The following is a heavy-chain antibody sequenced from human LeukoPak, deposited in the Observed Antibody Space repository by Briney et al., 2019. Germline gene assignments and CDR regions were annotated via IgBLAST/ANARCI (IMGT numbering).Heavy chain of an antibody. CDR3: ARDTKRSRARWENLGFDP. V-gene: IGHV1-18*01. Sequence: ASVKVSCKASGYTFSSYGISWVRQAPGQGLEWMGWISGYNDNTKYYAQKLQGRVTMTTDTSTSTAYMELRSLRSDDTAVYYCARDTKRSRARWENLGFDPWGQGTLVTVFS. CDR1: GYTFSSYG. J-gene: IGHJ5*02. CDR2: ISGYNDNT. D-gene: IGHD1-26*01.